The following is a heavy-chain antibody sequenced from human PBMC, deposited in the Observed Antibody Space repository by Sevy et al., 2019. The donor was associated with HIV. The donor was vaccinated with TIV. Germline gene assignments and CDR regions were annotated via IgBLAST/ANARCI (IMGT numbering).Heavy chain of an antibody. J-gene: IGHJ5*02. V-gene: IGHV1-18*01. Sequence: ASVKVSCKASGYTFTNYGISWVRQAPGQGLEWMGRISAYNGNTIYPQKVQGRVTMTTDTSTSTAYMELRSLRSDDRALYYCVREVDSIRFDPWGQGTLVTVSS. CDR2: ISAYNGNT. CDR3: VREVDSIRFDP. CDR1: GYTFTNYG. D-gene: IGHD3-22*01.